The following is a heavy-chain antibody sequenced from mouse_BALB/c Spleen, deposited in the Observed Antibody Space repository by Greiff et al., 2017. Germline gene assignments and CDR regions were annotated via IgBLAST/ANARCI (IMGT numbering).Heavy chain of an antibody. Sequence: QVQLQQSGPELVKPGASVKMSCKASGYTFTDYVISWVKQRTGQGLEWIGEIYPGSGSTYYNEKFKGNATLTADKSSNTAYMQLSSLTSEDSAVYFCARLGYDYAWFAYWGQGTLVTVSA. D-gene: IGHD2-4*01. CDR1: GYTFTDYV. CDR2: IYPGSGST. J-gene: IGHJ3*01. CDR3: ARLGYDYAWFAY. V-gene: IGHV1-81*01.